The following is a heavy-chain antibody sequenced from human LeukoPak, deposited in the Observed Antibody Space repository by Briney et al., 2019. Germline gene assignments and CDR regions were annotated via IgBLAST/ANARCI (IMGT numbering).Heavy chain of an antibody. V-gene: IGHV4-30-4*01. Sequence: SETLSLTCTVPGGSISSGDYYWSWIRQPPGKGLEWIGYIYYSGSTYYNPSLKSRVTISVDTSKNQFSLKLSSVTAADTAVYYCARGGYCSSSTCYTKLDTWGQGTLVTVSS. CDR3: ARGGYCSSSTCYTKLDT. D-gene: IGHD2-2*02. CDR1: GGSISSGDYY. J-gene: IGHJ5*02. CDR2: IYYSGST.